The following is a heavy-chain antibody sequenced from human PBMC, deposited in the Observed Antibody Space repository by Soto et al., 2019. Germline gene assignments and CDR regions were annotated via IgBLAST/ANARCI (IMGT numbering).Heavy chain of an antibody. Sequence: SETLSLTCTVSGGSISSSSYYWGWIRQPPGKGLEWIGSIYYSGSTYYNPSLKSRVTISVDTSKNQFSLKLSSVTAADTAVYYCARHRIAAAVDYNWFDPWGQG. D-gene: IGHD6-13*01. CDR3: ARHRIAAAVDYNWFDP. V-gene: IGHV4-39*01. CDR1: GGSISSSSYY. J-gene: IGHJ5*02. CDR2: IYYSGST.